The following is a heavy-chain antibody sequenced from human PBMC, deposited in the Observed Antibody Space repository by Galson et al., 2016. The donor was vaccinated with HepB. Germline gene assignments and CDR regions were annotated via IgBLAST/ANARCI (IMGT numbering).Heavy chain of an antibody. V-gene: IGHV3-48*02. D-gene: IGHD3-10*01. J-gene: IGHJ4*02. CDR3: ASHTRGHYDSGPYEFNY. Sequence: SLRLSCAASGFTFGRYSMNWVRQAPGKGLEWVSSISYSSSTIYYADSVRGRFTVSRDNAKNALYLQMNSLRDEDTAVYYCASHTRGHYDSGPYEFNYWGQGTPVTLSS. CDR1: GFTFGRYS. CDR2: ISYSSSTI.